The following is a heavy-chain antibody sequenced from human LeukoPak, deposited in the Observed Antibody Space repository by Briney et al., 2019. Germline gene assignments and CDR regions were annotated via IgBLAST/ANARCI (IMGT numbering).Heavy chain of an antibody. D-gene: IGHD3-10*01. CDR3: ARDFLTMVRGVISAFDI. CDR2: IYTSGST. Sequence: SETLSLTRTVSGGSISSYYWSWIRQPAGKGLEWIGRIYTSGSTNYNPSLKSRVTMSVDTSKNQFSLKLSSVTAADTAVYYCARDFLTMVRGVISAFDIWGQGTMVTVSS. V-gene: IGHV4-4*07. J-gene: IGHJ3*02. CDR1: GGSISSYY.